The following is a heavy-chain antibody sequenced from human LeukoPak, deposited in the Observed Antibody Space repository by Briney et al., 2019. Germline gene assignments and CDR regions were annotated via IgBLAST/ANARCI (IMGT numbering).Heavy chain of an antibody. Sequence: GGSLRLSCAASGFTFSGYLMSWVRQAPGKGLEWVANIKTDGSEKYYVDSVKGRFTISRDNAKNSLYLQMNSLRAEDTAVYYCATYSSLNRREFQYWGQGTLLTVSS. D-gene: IGHD3-22*01. CDR2: IKTDGSEK. CDR3: ATYSSLNRREFQY. CDR1: GFTFSGYL. J-gene: IGHJ1*01. V-gene: IGHV3-7*01.